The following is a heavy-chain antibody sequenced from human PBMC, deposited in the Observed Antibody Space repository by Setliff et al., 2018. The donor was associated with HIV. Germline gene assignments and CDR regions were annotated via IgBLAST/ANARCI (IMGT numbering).Heavy chain of an antibody. CDR1: GGPISSSDW. CDR3: ARDPRPSNYRLLWYFDF. CDR2: INHSGST. D-gene: IGHD2-2*01. Sequence: SETLSLTCAVSGGPISSSDWWSWVRQPPGKGLEWIGEINHSGSTNYNPSLKSRATISVDKSKKQFSLKVTSVTAADTAVYYCARDPRPSNYRLLWYFDFWGQGTLVTVSS. V-gene: IGHV4-4*02. J-gene: IGHJ4*02.